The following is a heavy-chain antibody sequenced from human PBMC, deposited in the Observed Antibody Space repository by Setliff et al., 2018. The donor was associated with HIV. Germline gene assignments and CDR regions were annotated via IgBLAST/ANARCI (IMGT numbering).Heavy chain of an antibody. CDR2: IYISGTT. CDR3: ARHSPSDY. CDR1: GGSISTSY. D-gene: IGHD2-21*01. J-gene: IGHJ4*02. Sequence: PSETLSLTCTVSGGSISTSYWNWIRQPPGKGLEWIAYIYISGTTNYNPSLKSRVTISLDTHRNQFSLKLSSVTAADTAVYYCARHSPSDYWGQGTLVTVSS. V-gene: IGHV4-4*09.